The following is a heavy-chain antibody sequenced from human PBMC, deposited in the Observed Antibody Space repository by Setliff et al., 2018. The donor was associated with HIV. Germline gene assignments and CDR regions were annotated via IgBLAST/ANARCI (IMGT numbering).Heavy chain of an antibody. J-gene: IGHJ4*02. CDR2: IYIYNSGST. CDR3: ARGVNFDY. Sequence: ASETLSLTCSVSGGSFSGYYWSWIRQPPGKGLEWIGYIYIYNSGSTNYNPSLTSRVTISADTSRNQFSLKPTSVTAADTAIYYCARGVNFDYWGQGTQVTVSS. V-gene: IGHV4-59*01. D-gene: IGHD3-3*01. CDR1: GGSFSGYY.